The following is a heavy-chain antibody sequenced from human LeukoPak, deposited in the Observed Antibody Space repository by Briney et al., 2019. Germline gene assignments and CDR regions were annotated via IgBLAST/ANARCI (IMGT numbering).Heavy chain of an antibody. CDR1: GGSLTNYY. CDR3: ARLNFRGGEALHFDS. D-gene: IGHD3-16*01. J-gene: IGHJ4*02. Sequence: SETLSLTCSLSGGSLTNYYWGWIRQPPGKGLEFIGYIHSDGTTNYDSSLQSRVAISLYTSKFQFSLRLYSVTAADTALYFCARLNFRGGEALHFDSWGQGTLVTVSS. V-gene: IGHV4-4*09. CDR2: IHSDGTT.